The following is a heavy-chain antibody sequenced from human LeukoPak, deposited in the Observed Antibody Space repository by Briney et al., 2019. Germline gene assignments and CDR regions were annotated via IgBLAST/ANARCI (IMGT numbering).Heavy chain of an antibody. V-gene: IGHV1-8*01. CDR2: MNPNSGNT. CDR1: GYTFTSYD. CDR3: ARARRADGYYFDY. J-gene: IGHJ4*02. Sequence: ASVKVSCKASGYTFTSYDINWVRQATGQGLGWMGWMNPNSGNTGYAQKFQGRVTMTRNTSISTAYMELSSLRSEDTAVYYCARARRADGYYFDYWGQGTLVTVSS.